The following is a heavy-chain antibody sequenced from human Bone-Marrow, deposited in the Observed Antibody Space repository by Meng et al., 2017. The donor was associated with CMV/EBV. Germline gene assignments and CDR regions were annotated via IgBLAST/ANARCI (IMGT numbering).Heavy chain of an antibody. V-gene: IGHV1-46*01. CDR2: INPSGGST. CDR3: ARDRGLHVTVRYFDY. D-gene: IGHD5-24*01. Sequence: ASLKVSCKASGYTFTSYYMHWVRQAPGQGLEWMGIINPSGGSTSYAQKFQGRVTMTRDTSTSTVYMELSSLRSEDTAVYYCARDRGLHVTVRYFDYWGQGNLVNVDS. CDR1: GYTFTSYY. J-gene: IGHJ4*02.